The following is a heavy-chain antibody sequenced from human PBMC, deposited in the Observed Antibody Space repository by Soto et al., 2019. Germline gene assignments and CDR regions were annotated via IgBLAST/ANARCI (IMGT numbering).Heavy chain of an antibody. CDR3: ARSRAMVLRTNWFDP. D-gene: IGHD3-10*01. CDR2: IYYSGST. CDR1: GGSISSGDYY. Sequence: LSLTCTVSGGSISSGDYYWSWIRQPPGKGLEWIGHIYYSGSTYYNPSLKSRVTISVDTSKNQFSLKLSSVTAADTAVYYCARSRAMVLRTNWFDPWGQGTLVTVSS. V-gene: IGHV4-30-4*01. J-gene: IGHJ5*02.